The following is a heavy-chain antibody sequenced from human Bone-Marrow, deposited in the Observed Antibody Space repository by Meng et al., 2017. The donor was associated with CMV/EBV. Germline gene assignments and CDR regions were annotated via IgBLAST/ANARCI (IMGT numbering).Heavy chain of an antibody. J-gene: IGHJ4*02. Sequence: SETLSLTCAVYGGSISSYYWSWIRQPPGKGLEWIGYIYYSGSTNYNPSLKSRVTISVDTSKNQFSLKLSSVTAADTAVYYCARGGLGGWPMDYWGQGTLVAVSS. V-gene: IGHV4-59*01. CDR1: GGSISSYY. CDR2: IYYSGST. CDR3: ARGGLGGWPMDY. D-gene: IGHD5-24*01.